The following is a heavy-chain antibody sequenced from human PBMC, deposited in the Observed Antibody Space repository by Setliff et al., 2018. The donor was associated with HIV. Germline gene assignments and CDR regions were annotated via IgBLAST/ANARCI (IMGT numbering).Heavy chain of an antibody. D-gene: IGHD2-15*01. J-gene: IGHJ6*03. CDR2: ISGLGGGTI. V-gene: IGHV3-48*03. CDR1: GFSFSNFE. Sequence: GGSLRLSCAASGFSFSNFEMNRVRQAPGKGLEWVSYISGLGGGTIYYADSVRGRFTISRDDAEKSVYLQMNSLRAEDTAVYYCARAGVVEGYYYYYYMDVWGKGTTVTVSS. CDR3: ARAGVVEGYYYYYYMDV.